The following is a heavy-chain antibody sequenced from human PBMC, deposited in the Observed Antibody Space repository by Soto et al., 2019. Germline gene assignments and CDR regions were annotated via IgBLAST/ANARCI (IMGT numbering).Heavy chain of an antibody. CDR2: INHSGST. CDR3: ARRGDYYDSIGDGNDF. Sequence: SETLSLTCAVYGGSFSGYYWSWIRQPPGKGLEWIGEINHSGSTNYNPSLKSRVTISVDTSKNQFSLKLTSVTAADTAVYYCARRGDYYDSIGDGNDFWGQGAIVTV. V-gene: IGHV4-34*01. CDR1: GGSFSGYY. J-gene: IGHJ3*01. D-gene: IGHD3-22*01.